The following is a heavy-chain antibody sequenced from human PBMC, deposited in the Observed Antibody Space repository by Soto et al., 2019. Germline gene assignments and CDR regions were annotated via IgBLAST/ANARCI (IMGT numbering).Heavy chain of an antibody. V-gene: IGHV5-51*01. CDR1: GYTFTIYW. Sequence: PGESLKISCQVSGYTFTIYWICWVLQMPGKGLEWMGIIYPSDSDTRYSPSFQGQVTISADQSISTAYLQWDSLKASDTAIYYCARPANTVADHFDLWGQGTPVTVSS. CDR2: IYPSDSDT. CDR3: ARPANTVADHFDL. J-gene: IGHJ4*02. D-gene: IGHD4-17*01.